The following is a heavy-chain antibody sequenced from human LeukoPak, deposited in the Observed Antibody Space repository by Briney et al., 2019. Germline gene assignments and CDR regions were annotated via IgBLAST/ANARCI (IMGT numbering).Heavy chain of an antibody. J-gene: IGHJ3*02. CDR2: INPNSGGT. CDR3: AREILVGDAFDI. CDR1: GYTFTVYY. Sequence: ASVKVSCKASGYTFTVYYIHWVRQAPGQGLEWMGWINPNSGGTNYAQKFQGRVTMTRDTSISTAYMELSRLRSDDTALYYCAREILVGDAFDIWGQGTMVTVSS. D-gene: IGHD1-26*01. V-gene: IGHV1-2*02.